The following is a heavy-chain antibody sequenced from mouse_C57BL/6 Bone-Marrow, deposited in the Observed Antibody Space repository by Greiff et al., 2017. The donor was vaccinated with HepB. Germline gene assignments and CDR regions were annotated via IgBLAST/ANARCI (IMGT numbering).Heavy chain of an antibody. CDR2: IRSKSNNYAT. D-gene: IGHD2-4*01. CDR3: VREVRDDYHSYAMDY. J-gene: IGHJ4*01. CDR1: GFSFNTYA. V-gene: IGHV10-1*01. Sequence: EVQLQESGGGLVQPKGSLKLSCAASGFSFNTYAMNWVRQAPGKGLEWVARIRSKSNNYATYYADSVKDRFTISRDDSESMLYLQMNNLKTEDTAMYYCVREVRDDYHSYAMDYWGQGTSVTVSS.